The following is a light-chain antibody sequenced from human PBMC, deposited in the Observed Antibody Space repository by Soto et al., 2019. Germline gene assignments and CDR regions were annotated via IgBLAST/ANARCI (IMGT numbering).Light chain of an antibody. CDR2: EVT. V-gene: IGLV2-14*01. Sequence: QSVLTQPASVSGSPGQSITIACTGTSTDFVCYNFVSWYQQHPMRAPRLIIYEVTKRPSGVSDRFSGSKSGITATLTISGLQAEDEADYYCTSYTIKTTYVLGTGTKVTVL. J-gene: IGLJ1*01. CDR3: TSYTIKTTYV. CDR1: STDFVCYNF.